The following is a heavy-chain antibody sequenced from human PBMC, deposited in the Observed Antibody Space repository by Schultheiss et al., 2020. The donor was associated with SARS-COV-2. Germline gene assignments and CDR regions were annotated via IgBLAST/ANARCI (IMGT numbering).Heavy chain of an antibody. D-gene: IGHD1-20*01. V-gene: IGHV4-34*01. CDR2: INHSGST. CDR3: ALYNWNDASGAAGMDV. J-gene: IGHJ6*02. Sequence: GSLRLSCAVYGGSFSGYYWSWIRQPPGKGLEWIGEINHSGSTNYNPSLKSRVTISVDTSKNQFSLKLSSVTAADTAVYYCALYNWNDASGAAGMDVWGQGTTVTVSS. CDR1: GGSFSGYY.